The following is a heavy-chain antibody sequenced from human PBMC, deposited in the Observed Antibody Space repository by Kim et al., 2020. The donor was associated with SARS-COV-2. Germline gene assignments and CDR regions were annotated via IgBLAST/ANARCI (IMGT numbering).Heavy chain of an antibody. Sequence: SETLSLTCTVSGGSISSYYWSWIRQRPGKGLEWIGYIYYSGSTNYNPSLTSRVTISVDTATIQFSLKLSSVTAADTAVYYCARGGYSTSSYHWGQGTLVTVSS. CDR3: ARGGYSTSSYH. D-gene: IGHD6-6*01. V-gene: IGHV4-59*13. CDR2: IYYSGST. J-gene: IGHJ5*02. CDR1: GGSISSYY.